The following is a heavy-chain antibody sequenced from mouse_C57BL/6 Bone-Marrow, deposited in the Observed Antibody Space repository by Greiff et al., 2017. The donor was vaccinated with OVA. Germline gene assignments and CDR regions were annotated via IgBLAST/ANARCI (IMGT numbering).Heavy chain of an antibody. V-gene: IGHV5-9*01. D-gene: IGHD3-1*01. CDR2: ISGGGGNS. Sequence: EVLLMESGGGLVKPGGSLKLSCAASGFTFSSYTMSWVRQTPEKRLEWVATISGGGGNSYYPDSVKGRFTISSDNAKNTQYLQMSGLRSENTAMYDCAGKKGTGYYAMDYWGQGTSVTVSS. CDR1: GFTFSSYT. J-gene: IGHJ4*01. CDR3: AGKKGTGYYAMDY.